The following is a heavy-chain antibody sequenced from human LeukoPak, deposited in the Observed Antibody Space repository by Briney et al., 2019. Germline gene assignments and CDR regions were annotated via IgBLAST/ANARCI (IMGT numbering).Heavy chain of an antibody. CDR2: IYYSGST. CDR1: GGSISSYY. D-gene: IGHD3-10*01. Sequence: SETLSLTCTVSGGSISSYYWSWIRQPPGKGLEWIGYIYYSGSTNYNPSLKSRVTISVDTSKNQFSLKLSSVTAADTAVYYCARHGSYYGSGSYMAYWGQGTLVTVSS. J-gene: IGHJ4*02. V-gene: IGHV4-59*08. CDR3: ARHGSYYGSGSYMAY.